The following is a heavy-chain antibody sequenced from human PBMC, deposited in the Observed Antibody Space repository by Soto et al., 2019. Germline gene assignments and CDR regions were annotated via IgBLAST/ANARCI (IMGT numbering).Heavy chain of an antibody. CDR2: IYYSGST. CDR1: GGSFSGYY. CDR3: ARVGVTMVRGAHYYFDY. J-gene: IGHJ4*02. V-gene: IGHV4-59*12. Sequence: SETLSLTCAVYGGSFSGYYWSWIRQPPGKGLEWIGYIYYSGSTNYNPSLKSRVTISVDRSRNQFSLKLSSVTAADTAVYYCARVGVTMVRGAHYYFDYWGQGTLVTVSS. D-gene: IGHD3-10*01.